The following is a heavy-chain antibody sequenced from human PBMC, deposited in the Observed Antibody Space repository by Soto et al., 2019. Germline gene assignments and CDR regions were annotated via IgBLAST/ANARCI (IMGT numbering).Heavy chain of an antibody. CDR1: GFTFTRYN. CDR2: ISGSSSSI. Sequence: GGSLRLSCAASGFTFTRYNMNWVRQAPGKGLEWVSYISGSSSSIYYADSVKGRFTISRDNAKNSLYLQMNSLRAEDTTVYYCARDPCSSSWKDGSDSWGQGTLVTVSS. CDR3: ARDPCSSSWKDGSDS. J-gene: IGHJ4*02. D-gene: IGHD2-2*01. V-gene: IGHV3-21*06.